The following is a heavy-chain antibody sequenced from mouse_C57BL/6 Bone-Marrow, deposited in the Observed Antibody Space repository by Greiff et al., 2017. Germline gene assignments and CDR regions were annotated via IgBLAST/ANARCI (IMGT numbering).Heavy chain of an antibody. CDR2: ISSGRSTI. Sequence: EVPVVESGGGLVKPGGSLKLSCAASGFTFSDYGMHWVRQAPEKGLDWVAYISSGRSTIYYADTVTGRFPISRDNAKNTLFLQMTSLRSDDTAMYCCARPVCYYYAMDYWGQGTSGTVSS. J-gene: IGHJ4*01. CDR3: ARPVCYYYAMDY. CDR1: GFTFSDYG. V-gene: IGHV5-17*01. D-gene: IGHD6-1*01.